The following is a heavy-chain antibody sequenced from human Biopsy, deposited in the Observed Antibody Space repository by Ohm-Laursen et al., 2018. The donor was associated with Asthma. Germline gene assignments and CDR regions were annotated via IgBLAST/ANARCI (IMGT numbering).Heavy chain of an antibody. CDR1: RFTYE. CDR2: MSFDGRQT. V-gene: IGHV3-30*03. J-gene: IGHJ4*02. Sequence: SLRLSCAASRFTYEMHCVRQAPGKGLEWVAVMSFDGRQTYYADSVKGRFTISRDNSKNTLYLQMNSLRAEDTAVYYCAREGVAGTHIEDWGQGTLVTVSS. D-gene: IGHD6-19*01. CDR3: AREGVAGTHIED.